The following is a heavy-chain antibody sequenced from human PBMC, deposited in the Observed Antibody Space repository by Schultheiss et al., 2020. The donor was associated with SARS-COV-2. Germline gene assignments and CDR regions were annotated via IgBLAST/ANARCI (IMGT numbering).Heavy chain of an antibody. CDR2: IWYDGSNK. D-gene: IGHD1-14*01. V-gene: IGHV3-33*01. CDR1: AFTFSSYA. CDR3: ARAEVYFYGMDV. J-gene: IGHJ6*02. Sequence: GESLKISCATSAFTFSSYAMSWVRQAPGKGLEWVAVIWYDGSNKFYADSVKGRFTLSRDNSKNTLYLQMSSLRAEDSAVYYCARAEVYFYGMDVWGQGTTVTVSS.